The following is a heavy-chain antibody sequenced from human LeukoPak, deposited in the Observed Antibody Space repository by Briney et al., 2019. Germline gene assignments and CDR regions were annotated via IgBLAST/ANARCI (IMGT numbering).Heavy chain of an antibody. Sequence: ASVKVSCKASGYTFTGYYMHWVRQAPGQGLEWMGWINPNSGGTNYAQKFQGRVTMTRDTSISTAYMELSRLRSDDTAVYYCASPPRGYSYGYFFDYWGQGTLVTVSS. V-gene: IGHV1-2*02. CDR1: GYTFTGYY. CDR2: INPNSGGT. D-gene: IGHD5-18*01. CDR3: ASPPRGYSYGYFFDY. J-gene: IGHJ4*02.